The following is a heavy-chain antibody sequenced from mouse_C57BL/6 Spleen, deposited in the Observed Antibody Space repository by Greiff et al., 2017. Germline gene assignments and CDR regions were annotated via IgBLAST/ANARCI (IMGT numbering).Heavy chain of an antibody. CDR1: GFTFSDYG. D-gene: IGHD1-1*01. V-gene: IGHV5-17*01. CDR3: ARDYGSSRWFAY. Sequence: EVKVVESGGGLVKPGGSLKLSCAASGFTFSDYGMHWVRQAPEEGLEWVAYISSGSSTIYYADTVKGRFTISRDNAKNTLFLQMTSLRSEDTAMYYCARDYGSSRWFAYWGQGTLVTVSA. CDR2: ISSGSSTI. J-gene: IGHJ3*01.